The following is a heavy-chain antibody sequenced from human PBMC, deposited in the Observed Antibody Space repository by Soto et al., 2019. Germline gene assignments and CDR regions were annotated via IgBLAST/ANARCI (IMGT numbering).Heavy chain of an antibody. CDR3: ARRGFGEYQHTAWGS. D-gene: IGHD3-10*01. CDR1: GYNFTNYW. J-gene: IGHJ5*02. CDR2: IYPGDSDT. Sequence: EVQLVQSGAEVKKPGESLKISCKGSGYNFTNYWIGWVRQMPGKGLEWMGIIYPGDSDTTYSPSFQGQVTISADKSIXTAYLHWSSLKASDTAMYYCARRGFGEYQHTAWGSWGQGTLVTVSS. V-gene: IGHV5-51*03.